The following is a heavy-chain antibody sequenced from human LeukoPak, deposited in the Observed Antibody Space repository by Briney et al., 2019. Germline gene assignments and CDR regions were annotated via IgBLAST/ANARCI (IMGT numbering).Heavy chain of an antibody. V-gene: IGHV1-2*02. J-gene: IGHJ6*02. CDR1: GYTFTGYY. CDR2: INPNSGGT. D-gene: IGHD5-24*01. Sequence: ASVKVSCKASGYTFTGYYMHWVRQAPGQGLEWMGWINPNSGGTNYAQKFQGRVTMTRDTSISTAYMELSRLRSDDTAVYYCAKGPKGDGYNYDYYYYGMDVWGQGTTVTVSS. CDR3: AKGPKGDGYNYDYYYYGMDV.